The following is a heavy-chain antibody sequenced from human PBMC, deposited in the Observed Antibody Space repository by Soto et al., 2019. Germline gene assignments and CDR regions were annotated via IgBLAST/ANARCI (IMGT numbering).Heavy chain of an antibody. Sequence: EVRLVESGGGLVKPGGSLRLSFAASGFTFSNVWMSWVRQAPGKGLEWVGRVKSKSDGATTDYAAPVKGRFTGSRDESQNALSMQMDSQKIEDTAVYFCTTAAGGMWGADCWDQGTPVTVSS. CDR3: TTAAGGMWGADC. D-gene: IGHD1-26*01. V-gene: IGHV3-15*01. CDR2: VKSKSDGATT. CDR1: GFTFSNVW. J-gene: IGHJ4*02.